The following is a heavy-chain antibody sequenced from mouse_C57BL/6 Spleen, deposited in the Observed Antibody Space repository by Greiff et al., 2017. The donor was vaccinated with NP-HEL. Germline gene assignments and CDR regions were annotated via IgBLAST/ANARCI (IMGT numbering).Heavy chain of an antibody. J-gene: IGHJ4*01. CDR2: INPNYGTT. V-gene: IGHV1-39*01. D-gene: IGHD1-1*01. CDR3: ATNYYGSSWYYAMDY. Sequence: QLQQSGPELVKPGASVKISCKASGYSFTDYNMNWVKQSNGKSLEWIGVINPNYGTTSYNQKFKGKATLTVDQSSSTAYMQLNSLTSEDSAVYYCATNYYGSSWYYAMDYWGQGTSVTVSS. CDR1: GYSFTDYN.